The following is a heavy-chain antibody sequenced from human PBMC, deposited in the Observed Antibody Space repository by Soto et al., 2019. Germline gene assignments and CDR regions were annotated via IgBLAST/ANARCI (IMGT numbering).Heavy chain of an antibody. V-gene: IGHV4-61*03. CDR2: ISYTGRT. D-gene: IGHD7-27*01. CDR3: AREWGLLPYYVMNV. CDR1: GDSVTSGSYY. J-gene: IGHJ6*02. Sequence: SETLSLTCIVSGDSVTSGSYYWTWLRQPPGKGLEWIGYISYTGRTKYNPSLQSRVTISVDTSKNDFSLNLSSVAAADTAVYFCAREWGLLPYYVMNVWGHGTAVTVSS.